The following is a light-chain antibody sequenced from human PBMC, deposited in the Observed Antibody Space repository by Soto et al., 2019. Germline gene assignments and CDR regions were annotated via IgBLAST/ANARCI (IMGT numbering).Light chain of an antibody. Sequence: QSLLTQPASVSGSPGQSITISCTGTSSDVGGYNYVSWYQQHPGKAPKLMIYDVSNRPSGVSNRFSGSKSGNTASLTISGLQAEDEADYYCSSYTSRSSSTYVFGTGTKVTVL. V-gene: IGLV2-14*01. CDR2: DVS. CDR1: SSDVGGYNY. J-gene: IGLJ1*01. CDR3: SSYTSRSSSTYV.